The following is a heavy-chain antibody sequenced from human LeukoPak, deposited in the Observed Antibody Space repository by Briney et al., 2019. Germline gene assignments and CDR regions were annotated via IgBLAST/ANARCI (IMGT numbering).Heavy chain of an antibody. V-gene: IGHV3-53*01. CDR3: ARGYRHDAFDI. Sequence: PGGSLRLSCAASGVTVSSNYMSWVRQAPGKGLEWVSVIYSGGSTYYADSVKGRFTISRDNSKNTLYLQMNSLRAEDTAVYYCARGYRHDAFDIWGQGTMVTVSS. CDR2: IYSGGST. CDR1: GVTVSSNY. J-gene: IGHJ3*02. D-gene: IGHD1-26*01.